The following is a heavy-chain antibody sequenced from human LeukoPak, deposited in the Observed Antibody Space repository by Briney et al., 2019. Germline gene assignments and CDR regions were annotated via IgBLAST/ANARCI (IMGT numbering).Heavy chain of an antibody. J-gene: IGHJ4*02. D-gene: IGHD3-3*01. V-gene: IGHV4-59*01. CDR3: ARVGFWSGYCPY. CDR1: GGSISSYY. CDR2: IYYSGST. Sequence: PSETLSLTCTVSGGSISSYYWSWIRQPPGKGLEWIGYIYYSGSTNYNPSLKSRVTISVDTSKNQFSLKLSSVTAADTAVYYCARVGFWSGYCPYWGQGTLVTVSS.